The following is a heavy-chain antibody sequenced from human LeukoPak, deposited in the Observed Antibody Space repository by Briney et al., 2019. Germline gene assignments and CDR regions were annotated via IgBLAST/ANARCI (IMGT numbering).Heavy chain of an antibody. J-gene: IGHJ4*02. Sequence: GGSLRLSCAASGFTFSNYAMSWVRQAPGKGLEWVSAISGSGGSTYFADSVKGRFTISRDNSNNTLYLQMNSLRAEDTAVYYCANRYGGRFFDYWGQGTLVTVSS. V-gene: IGHV3-23*01. D-gene: IGHD5-12*01. CDR3: ANRYGGRFFDY. CDR2: ISGSGGST. CDR1: GFTFSNYA.